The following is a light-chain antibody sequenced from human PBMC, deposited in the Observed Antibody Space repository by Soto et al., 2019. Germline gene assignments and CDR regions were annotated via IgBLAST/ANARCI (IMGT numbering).Light chain of an antibody. J-gene: IGLJ2*01. CDR2: QDS. CDR3: QGWDSSTGEV. Sequence: SYELTQPPSVSVSPGQTASITCSGDKLGDKYACWYQQKPGQSPVLVIYQDSKRPSGIPERFSGSNSGNTATLTISGTQAMDEADYYCQGWDSSTGEVFGGGTKLTVL. V-gene: IGLV3-1*01. CDR1: KLGDKY.